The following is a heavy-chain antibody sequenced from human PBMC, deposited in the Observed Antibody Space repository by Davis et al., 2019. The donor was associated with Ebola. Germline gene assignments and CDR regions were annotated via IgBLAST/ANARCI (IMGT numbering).Heavy chain of an antibody. V-gene: IGHV1-69*13. CDR2: IIPIFGTA. CDR1: GYTFTSYG. J-gene: IGHJ6*03. Sequence: SVKVSCKASGYTFTSYGISWVRQAPGQGLEWMGGIIPIFGTANYAQKFQGRVTITADESTSTAYMELSSLRSEDTAVYYCARDSAGSRSFYYYYYYMDVWGKGTTVTVSS. CDR3: ARDSAGSRSFYYYYYYMDV. D-gene: IGHD6-13*01.